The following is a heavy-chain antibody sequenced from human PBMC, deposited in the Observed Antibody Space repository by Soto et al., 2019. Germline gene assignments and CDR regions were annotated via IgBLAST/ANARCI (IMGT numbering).Heavy chain of an antibody. CDR2: ISAYNGNT. J-gene: IGHJ5*02. V-gene: IGHV1-18*04. CDR3: ARDGTYYYDFWSGANWFDP. D-gene: IGHD3-3*01. CDR1: GYTFTSYG. Sequence: GASVKVSCKASGYTFTSYGISWVRQAPGQGLEWMGWISAYNGNTNYAQKLQGRVTMTTDTSTSTAYMELRSLRSDDTAVYYCARDGTYYYDFWSGANWFDPWGQGTLVTVSS.